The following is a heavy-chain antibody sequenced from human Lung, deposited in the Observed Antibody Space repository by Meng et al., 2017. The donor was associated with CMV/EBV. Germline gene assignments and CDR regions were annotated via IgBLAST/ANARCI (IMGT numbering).Heavy chain of an antibody. D-gene: IGHD3-3*01. V-gene: IGHV4-34*01. CDR1: GGSFSGYY. Sequence: SXTXSLXXAVYGGSFSGYYWSWIRQPPGKGLEWIGEINHSGSTNYNPSLKSRVTISVDTSKNQFSLKLSSVTAADTAVYYCARDWNDFWSGYYGGMDVWGQGXTVTVSS. J-gene: IGHJ6*02. CDR2: INHSGST. CDR3: ARDWNDFWSGYYGGMDV.